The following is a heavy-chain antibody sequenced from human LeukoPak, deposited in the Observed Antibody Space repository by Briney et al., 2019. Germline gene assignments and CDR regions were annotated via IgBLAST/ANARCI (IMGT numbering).Heavy chain of an antibody. V-gene: IGHV3-21*01. CDR1: GFIFSSHT. J-gene: IGHJ4*02. CDR3: ARGTIAAADIDY. D-gene: IGHD6-13*01. CDR2: ITSGSTYI. Sequence: GGSLRLSCAASGFIFSSHTMNWVRQAPGKGLEWVSSITSGSTYIYYADSVKGRFTIFRDNAKNSLYLQMNSLRAEDTAVYYCARGTIAAADIDYWGQGTLVTVSS.